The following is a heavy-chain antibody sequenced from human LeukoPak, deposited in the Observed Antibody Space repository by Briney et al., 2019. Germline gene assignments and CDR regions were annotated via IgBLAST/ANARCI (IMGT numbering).Heavy chain of an antibody. CDR2: ISGSGGST. V-gene: IGHV3-23*01. Sequence: QTGGSLRLSCAASGFTFSSYAMSWVRQAPGKGLEWVSAISGSGGSTYYADSVKGRFTISRDNSKNTLYLQMNSLRAEDTAVYYCANREGIHPYYFDYWGQGTLVTVSS. CDR1: GFTFSSYA. J-gene: IGHJ4*02. D-gene: IGHD1-14*01. CDR3: ANREGIHPYYFDY.